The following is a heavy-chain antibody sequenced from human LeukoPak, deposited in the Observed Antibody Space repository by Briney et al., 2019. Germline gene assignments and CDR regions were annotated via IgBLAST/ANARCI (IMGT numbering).Heavy chain of an antibody. CDR1: GYTFTGYY. CDR2: INPNSGGT. V-gene: IGHV1-2*02. J-gene: IGHJ4*02. D-gene: IGHD6-13*01. CDR3: ARSYSSSWFFDY. Sequence: ASVKVSCKASGYTFTGYYMHWVRQAPGQGLEWMGWINPNSGGTNYAQKFQGRVTMTRDTSISTAYMELSRLRSDDTAVYYCARSYSSSWFFDYWGQGTLVTVSS.